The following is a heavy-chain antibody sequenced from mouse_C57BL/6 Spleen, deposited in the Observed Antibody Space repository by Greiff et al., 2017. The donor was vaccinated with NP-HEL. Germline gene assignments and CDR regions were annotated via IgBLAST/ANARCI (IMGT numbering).Heavy chain of an antibody. J-gene: IGHJ2*01. D-gene: IGHD1-1*01. Sequence: VQLQQPGAELVKPGASVKLSCKASGYTFTSYWMHWVKQRPGRGLEWIGRIDTNSGGTKYNEKLKSKATLTVHKPSSTAYRQLSSLTSEDCAVYYCARGLTTVEGYWGQGTTLTVSS. V-gene: IGHV1-72*01. CDR2: IDTNSGGT. CDR1: GYTFTSYW. CDR3: ARGLTTVEGY.